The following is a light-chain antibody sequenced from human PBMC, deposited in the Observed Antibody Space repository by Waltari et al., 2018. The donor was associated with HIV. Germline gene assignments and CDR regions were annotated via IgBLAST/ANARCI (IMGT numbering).Light chain of an antibody. CDR3: QSYDVTLSGPLV. V-gene: IGLV1-40*01. J-gene: IGLJ2*01. CDR2: GNS. CDR1: DSNIVTGDD. Sequence: QSVLPQPLSVTGAPGQRVTISCTGSDSNIVTGDDVHWYQHLHGSAPKLLIYGNSNRPSGVPDRFSGSRSGTSASLAITGLQAEDEADYYCQSYDVTLSGPLVFGGGTKLTVL.